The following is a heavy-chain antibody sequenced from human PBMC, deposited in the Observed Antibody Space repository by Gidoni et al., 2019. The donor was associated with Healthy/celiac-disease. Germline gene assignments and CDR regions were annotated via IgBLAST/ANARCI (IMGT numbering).Heavy chain of an antibody. J-gene: IGHJ5*02. D-gene: IGHD6-13*01. CDR2: ITHSGST. CDR3: ARGVPYSSSWYVQRSRFDP. CDR1: GGSFSGYY. V-gene: IGHV4-34*01. Sequence: QVQLQQWGAGLLKPSETLSLTCAVYGGSFSGYYWSWIRQPPGKGLEWIGEITHSGSTNYNPSLKSRVTISVDTSKNQFSLKLSSVTAADTAVYYCARGVPYSSSWYVQRSRFDPWGQGTLVTVSS.